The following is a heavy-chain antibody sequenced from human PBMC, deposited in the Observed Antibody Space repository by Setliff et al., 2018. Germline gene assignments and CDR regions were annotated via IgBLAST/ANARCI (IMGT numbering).Heavy chain of an antibody. CDR1: RFTFSNYW. CDR3: ARASGELFYDWYFDL. J-gene: IGHJ2*01. CDR2: IKEDGSEK. D-gene: IGHD3-10*01. Sequence: GGSLRLSCAASRFTFSNYWMSWVRQAPGKGLEWVANIKEDGSEKYYVDSVKGRFTISRDNAKNSLYLQMNSLRAEDTAVYYCARASGELFYDWYFDLWGRGTLVTVSS. V-gene: IGHV3-7*03.